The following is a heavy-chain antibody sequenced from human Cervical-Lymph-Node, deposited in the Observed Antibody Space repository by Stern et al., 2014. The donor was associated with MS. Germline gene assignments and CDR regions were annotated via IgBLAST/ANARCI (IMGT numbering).Heavy chain of an antibody. CDR3: ARDYGDYAFDY. CDR1: GYSFTANW. CDR2: IYPGDSDP. J-gene: IGHJ4*02. Sequence: EVQLVQSGAEVKKPGESLKISCKGSGYSFTANWIAWVRQMPGKGMEWMGIIYPGDSDPRSSPSFQGQVTISADKSISTAYLQWSSLKASDTAMYYCARDYGDYAFDYWGQGTLVTVSS. V-gene: IGHV5-51*01. D-gene: IGHD4-17*01.